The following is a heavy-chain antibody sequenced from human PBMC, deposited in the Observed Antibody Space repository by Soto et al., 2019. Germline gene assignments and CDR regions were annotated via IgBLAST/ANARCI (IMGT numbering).Heavy chain of an antibody. CDR2: ISFDARSE. CDR3: ARESDQPRGDNYYAMDV. V-gene: IGHV3-30*03. CDR1: GYSFTDYH. Sequence: SCKASGYSFTDYHIHWVRQAPGKGLEWVAFISFDARSEFYSDSVKGRCTISRDNSKNTMYLHISSPRPDDTAVYYCARESDQPRGDNYYAMDVWGQGTTVTVSS. D-gene: IGHD6-25*01. J-gene: IGHJ6*02.